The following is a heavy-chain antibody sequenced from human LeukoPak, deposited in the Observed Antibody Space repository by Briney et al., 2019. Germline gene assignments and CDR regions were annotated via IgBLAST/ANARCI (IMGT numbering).Heavy chain of an antibody. D-gene: IGHD6-25*01. Sequence: ASVKVSCKGSGYTFTGYYMHWLRQAPGQGPEWMGIINPRGGSTDYAQKFQGRVTMTSDTSTSTVYMQLNDLTSEDTVVYFCARVGITAATADNWGQGTLVTVSS. V-gene: IGHV1-46*01. J-gene: IGHJ4*02. CDR1: GYTFTGYY. CDR2: INPRGGST. CDR3: ARVGITAATADN.